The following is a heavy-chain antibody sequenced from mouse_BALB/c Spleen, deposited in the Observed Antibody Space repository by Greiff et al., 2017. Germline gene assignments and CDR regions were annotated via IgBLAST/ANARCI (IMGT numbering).Heavy chain of an antibody. V-gene: IGHV1-53*01. D-gene: IGHD4-1*01. Sequence: QVQLQQSGAELVKPGASVKLSCKASGYTFTSYWMHWVKLRPGQGFEWIGYINPYNDGTKYNEKFKGKATLTSDKSSSTAYMELSSLTSEDSAVYYGARSGTGYFDYWGQGTTLTVSS. CDR2: INPYNDGT. J-gene: IGHJ2*01. CDR1: GYTFTSYW. CDR3: ARSGTGYFDY.